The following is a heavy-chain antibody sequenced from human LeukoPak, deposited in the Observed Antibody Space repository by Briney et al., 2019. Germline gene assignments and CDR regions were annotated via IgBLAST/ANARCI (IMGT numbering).Heavy chain of an antibody. Sequence: GGSLRLSCAASGFTVSSNHMSWVRQAPGKGLEWVSVIYSGGSTYYADSVKGRFTISRHNSKNTLYLQMNSLRAEDTAVYYCARDRDYGGNPGAFDIWGQGTMVTVSS. CDR1: GFTVSSNH. J-gene: IGHJ3*02. CDR2: IYSGGST. D-gene: IGHD4-23*01. V-gene: IGHV3-53*04. CDR3: ARDRDYGGNPGAFDI.